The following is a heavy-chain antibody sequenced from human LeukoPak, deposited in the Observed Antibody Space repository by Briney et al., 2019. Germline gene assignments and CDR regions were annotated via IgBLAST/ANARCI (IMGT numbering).Heavy chain of an antibody. CDR3: ARDYLYCDETSCNDY. D-gene: IGHD2-21*01. Sequence: ASVKVSCKTSGYTFSSYGVSWVRQAPGQGLEWIGWISTYNGFTNYAQGFQGRVTLTTDTSTSTVYLKLDSLRPDDTALYYCARDYLYCDETSCNDYWGQGTLVTVSS. CDR1: GYTFSSYG. J-gene: IGHJ4*02. CDR2: ISTYNGFT. V-gene: IGHV1-18*01.